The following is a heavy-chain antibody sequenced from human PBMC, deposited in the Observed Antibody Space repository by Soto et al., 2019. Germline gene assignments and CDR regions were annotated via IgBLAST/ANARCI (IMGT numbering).Heavy chain of an antibody. V-gene: IGHV2-26*03. Sequence: QVTLKESGPVLVKPTETLTMTCTISGFSLSNGRMGVSWIRQSPGTALEWLAHIFSDAERSYSSSMQSRLTLSTDTSGTQVVLSMTNMDPVDTGTYFCVRMNADTYSHYYAMDVWGQGTTVTVFS. CDR1: GFSLSNGRMG. D-gene: IGHD1-1*01. J-gene: IGHJ6*02. CDR2: IFSDAER. CDR3: VRMNADTYSHYYAMDV.